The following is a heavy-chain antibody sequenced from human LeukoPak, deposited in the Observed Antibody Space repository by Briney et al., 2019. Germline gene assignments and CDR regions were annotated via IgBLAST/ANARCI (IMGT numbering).Heavy chain of an antibody. D-gene: IGHD3-3*01. CDR3: ARDRGGAYDFWSGYYTGYFDY. J-gene: IGHJ4*02. V-gene: IGHV3-48*01. CDR2: VSSSSSTI. Sequence: GGSLRLSCVASGFTFSSYNMSWVRQAPGKGLEWVSYVSSSSSTIYYGDSVKGRFTISRDNAKNSLYLQMNSLRAEDTAVYYCARDRGGAYDFWSGYYTGYFDYWGQGTLVTVSS. CDR1: GFTFSSYN.